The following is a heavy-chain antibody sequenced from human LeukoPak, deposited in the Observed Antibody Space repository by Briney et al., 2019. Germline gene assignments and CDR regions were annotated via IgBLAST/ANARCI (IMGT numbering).Heavy chain of an antibody. Sequence: SETLSLTRAVYGGSFSGYYWSWIRQPPGKGLEWIGEINHSGSTNYNPSLKSRVTISVDTSKNQFSLKLSSVTAADTAVYYCARDSKYYYGSGSSDYWGQGTLVTVSS. CDR1: GGSFSGYY. J-gene: IGHJ4*02. CDR3: ARDSKYYYGSGSSDY. V-gene: IGHV4-34*01. CDR2: INHSGST. D-gene: IGHD3-10*01.